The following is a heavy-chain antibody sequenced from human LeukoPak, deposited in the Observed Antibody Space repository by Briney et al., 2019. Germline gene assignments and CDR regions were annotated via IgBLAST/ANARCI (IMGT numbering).Heavy chain of an antibody. CDR3: ARSAAEQQLVLGYYYGMDV. V-gene: IGHV3-30-3*01. CDR2: ISYDGSNK. Sequence: PGRSLRLSCAASGFTFSSYAMHWVRQAPGKGLEWVAVISYDGSNKYYADSVKGRFTISRDNSKNTLYLQMNSLRAEDTAVYYCARSAAEQQLVLGYYYGMDVWGQGTTVTVSS. J-gene: IGHJ6*02. D-gene: IGHD6-13*01. CDR1: GFTFSSYA.